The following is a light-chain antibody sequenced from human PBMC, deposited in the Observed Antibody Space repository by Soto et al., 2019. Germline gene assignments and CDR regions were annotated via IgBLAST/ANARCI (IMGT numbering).Light chain of an antibody. Sequence: EIVLTQSPATLSLSPGERATLSCRASQSVSSYLAWYQQKPGQAPRLLIYDASNRATGIPARFSGSGSVTDFTLTIRSLEPEDFAVYYCQQRSNWLAVTFGPGTKVDIK. CDR2: DAS. CDR3: QQRSNWLAVT. J-gene: IGKJ3*01. V-gene: IGKV3-11*01. CDR1: QSVSSY.